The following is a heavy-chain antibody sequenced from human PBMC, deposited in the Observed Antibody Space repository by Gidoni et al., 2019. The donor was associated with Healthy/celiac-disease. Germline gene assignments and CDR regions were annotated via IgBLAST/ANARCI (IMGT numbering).Heavy chain of an antibody. CDR3: ARDAYYYDSSGYYYIDY. Sequence: QVQLVESGGGVVQPGRSLRLSCAASGFTFSSYAMHWVRQAPGKGLEWVAVISYDGSNKYYADSVKGRFTISRDNSKNTLYLQMNSLRAEDTAVYYCARDAYYYDSSGYYYIDYWGQGTLVTVSS. CDR1: GFTFSSYA. CDR2: ISYDGSNK. D-gene: IGHD3-22*01. J-gene: IGHJ4*02. V-gene: IGHV3-30-3*01.